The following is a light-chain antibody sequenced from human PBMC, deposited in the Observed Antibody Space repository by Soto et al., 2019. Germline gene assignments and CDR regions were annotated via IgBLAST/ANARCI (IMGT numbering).Light chain of an antibody. CDR2: GAS. CDR1: QSGSSN. Sequence: EIVMTQSPATLSVSPGARATLSCRASQSGSSNLAWYQQKPGQAPRLLIYGASTRATGSPARFSGSGSETEFTRTISSLQSEDFAVYYCQQYNNWPPWTFGQGTKVEIK. CDR3: QQYNNWPPWT. J-gene: IGKJ1*01. V-gene: IGKV3-15*01.